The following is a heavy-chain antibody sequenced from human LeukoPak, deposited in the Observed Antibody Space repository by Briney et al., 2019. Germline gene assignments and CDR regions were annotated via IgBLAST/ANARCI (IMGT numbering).Heavy chain of an antibody. CDR1: GFTFRNYN. J-gene: IGHJ6*03. D-gene: IGHD3-10*01. CDR3: ARDATMVPLYYYYYMDV. CDR2: INSSSGYI. Sequence: GGSLRLSCAASGFTFRNYNMNWVRQAPGKGLEWVSSINSSSGYIYYADSVKGRFTISRDNAKNSLYLQMNSLRAEDTAVYYCARDATMVPLYYYYYMDVWGKGTTVTVFS. V-gene: IGHV3-21*01.